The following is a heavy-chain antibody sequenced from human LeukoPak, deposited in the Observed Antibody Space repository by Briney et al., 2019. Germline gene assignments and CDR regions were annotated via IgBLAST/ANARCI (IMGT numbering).Heavy chain of an antibody. V-gene: IGHV4-59*08. CDR1: GGSISSYY. J-gene: IGHJ3*02. D-gene: IGHD3-10*01. CDR2: IYYSGST. Sequence: SETLSLTCTVSGGSISSYYWSWIRQPPGKGLEWIGYIYYSGSTNYNPSLKSRVTISVDTPKNQFSLKLSSVTAADTAVYYCARLNMVRGVITTNAFDIWAKGQWSPSLQ. CDR3: ARLNMVRGVITTNAFDI.